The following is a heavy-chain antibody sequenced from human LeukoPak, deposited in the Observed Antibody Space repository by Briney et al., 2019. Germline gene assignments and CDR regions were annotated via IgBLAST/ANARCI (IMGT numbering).Heavy chain of an antibody. CDR2: INPSAGST. J-gene: IGHJ5*02. V-gene: IGHV1-46*01. D-gene: IGHD2-15*01. CDR1: GYTFTSYD. Sequence: ASVKVSCKASGYTFTSYDINWVRQATGQGLEWMGIINPSAGSTSYAQKFQGRVTLTRDMSTSTAYMELRSLRSDDTAVYYCAREVDWFDPWGQGTLVTVSS. CDR3: AREVDWFDP.